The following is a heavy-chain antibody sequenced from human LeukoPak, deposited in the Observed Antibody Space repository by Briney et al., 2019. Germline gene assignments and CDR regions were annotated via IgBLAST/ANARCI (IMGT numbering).Heavy chain of an antibody. CDR2: INHSGST. Sequence: SETLSLTCAVYGGSFSGYYWSWIRQPPGKGLEWIGEINHSGSTNYNPSLKSRVTISVDTSKNQFSLKLSSVTAADTAVYYRAVPAATNHNNAFDIWGQGTMVTVSS. J-gene: IGHJ3*02. D-gene: IGHD2-2*01. V-gene: IGHV4-34*01. CDR1: GGSFSGYY. CDR3: AVPAATNHNNAFDI.